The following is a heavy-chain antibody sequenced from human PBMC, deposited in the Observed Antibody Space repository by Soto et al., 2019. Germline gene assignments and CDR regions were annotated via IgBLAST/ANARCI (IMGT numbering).Heavy chain of an antibody. CDR1: GFTFRNHA. CDR2: IAYDGSNA. V-gene: IGHV3-30-3*01. Sequence: GGSLRLSCAASGFTFRNHAMHWVRQAPGKGLECLAVIAYDGSNAFYRDSVKGRFTIYRDNSKNTLYLNMNSLRSEDTGVYYCARGDREDILVVVGARPGEYGIDIWGQGTTVTVSS. CDR3: ARGDREDILVVVGARPGEYGIDI. J-gene: IGHJ6*02. D-gene: IGHD2-15*01.